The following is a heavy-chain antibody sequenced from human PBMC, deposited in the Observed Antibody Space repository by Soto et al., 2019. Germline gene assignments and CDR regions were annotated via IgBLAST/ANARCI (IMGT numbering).Heavy chain of an antibody. Sequence: ASVKVSCKASGYTFTSYAMHWVRQAPGQRLEWMGWINAGNGNTKYSQKFQGRVTITRDTSASTAYMELSSLRPEDTAVYYCASNRLGAKPYGMDVWGQGTTVTVSS. CDR2: INAGNGNT. J-gene: IGHJ6*02. V-gene: IGHV1-3*01. CDR3: ASNRLGAKPYGMDV. CDR1: GYTFTSYA.